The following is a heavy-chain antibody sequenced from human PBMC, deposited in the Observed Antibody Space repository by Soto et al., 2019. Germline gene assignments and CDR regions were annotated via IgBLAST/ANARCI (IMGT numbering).Heavy chain of an antibody. J-gene: IGHJ4*02. V-gene: IGHV4-34*01. CDR2: INHSGST. Sequence: SETLSLTSAVYGGSFSGYYWSWIRQPPGKGLEWIGEINHSGSTNYNPSLKSRVTISVDTSKNQFSLKLSSVTAADTAVYYCAREKINFIAARTLDYWGQGTLVTVSS. D-gene: IGHD6-6*01. CDR1: GGSFSGYY. CDR3: AREKINFIAARTLDY.